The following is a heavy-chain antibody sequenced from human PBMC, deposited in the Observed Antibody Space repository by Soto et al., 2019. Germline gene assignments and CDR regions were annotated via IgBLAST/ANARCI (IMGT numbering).Heavy chain of an antibody. CDR1: GDSVSSNTAA. CDR2: TYYRANWRH. D-gene: IGHD6-19*01. CDR3: QRGVAGSGFDL. J-gene: IGHJ4*02. Sequence: SRTLSLTRALSGDSVSSNTAAWNWIRSSPSRGLEWLGRTYYRANWRHDYAVSVKSRITVNPDTSKNHFSLQLNSVTPDDTAVYYCQRGVAGSGFDLWGQGTLVTVSS. V-gene: IGHV6-1*01.